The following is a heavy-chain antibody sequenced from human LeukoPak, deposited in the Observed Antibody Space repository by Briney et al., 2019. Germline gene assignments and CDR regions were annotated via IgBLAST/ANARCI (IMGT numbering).Heavy chain of an antibody. CDR1: GFNVSIYW. CDR3: TRGGYCGADNCYSGGDYFDP. D-gene: IGHD2-15*01. Sequence: GGSLRLSCAASGFNVSIYWMHWVRQAPGKGLVWVSRINSDGSRRMYADSVKGRFTISRDNAKNTLYLQLNSLRAADTATYFCTRGGYCGADNCYSGGDYFDPWGQGTLVTVSS. J-gene: IGHJ5*02. CDR2: INSDGSRR. V-gene: IGHV3-74*03.